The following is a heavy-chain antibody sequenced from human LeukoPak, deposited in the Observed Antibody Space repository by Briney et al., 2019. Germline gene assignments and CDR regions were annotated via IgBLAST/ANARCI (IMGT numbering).Heavy chain of an antibody. Sequence: QPGRSLRLSCAASGFTFSSYGMHWVRQAPGKGLEWVTVISYDGSNKYYADSVKGRFTISRDNSENTVYLQMNSLRAEDTAVYYCAKEGYYGSGSIPDYWGQGTLVTVSS. V-gene: IGHV3-30*18. CDR1: GFTFSSYG. CDR3: AKEGYYGSGSIPDY. J-gene: IGHJ4*02. CDR2: ISYDGSNK. D-gene: IGHD3-10*01.